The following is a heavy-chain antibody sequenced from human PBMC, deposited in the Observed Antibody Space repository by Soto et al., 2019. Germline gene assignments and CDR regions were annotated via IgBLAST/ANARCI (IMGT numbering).Heavy chain of an antibody. J-gene: IGHJ6*02. V-gene: IGHV5-51*01. Sequence: GESLKISCKGSGYSFTSYWIGWVRQMPGKGLEWMGIIYPGDSDTRYSPSFQGQVTISADKSISTAYLQWSSLKASDTAMYYCARHLVVVVAPTEHDSYYGMDVWGQGTTVTVSS. CDR3: ARHLVVVVAPTEHDSYYGMDV. D-gene: IGHD2-15*01. CDR2: IYPGDSDT. CDR1: GYSFTSYW.